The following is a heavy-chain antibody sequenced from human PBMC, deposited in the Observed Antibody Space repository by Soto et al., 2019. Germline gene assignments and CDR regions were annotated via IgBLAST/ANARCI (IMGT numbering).Heavy chain of an antibody. CDR2: IKQDGSEK. J-gene: IGHJ4*02. CDR1: GFTFSSYW. Sequence: EVQLVESGGGLVQPGGSLRLSCAASGFTFSSYWMSWVRQAPRKGLEWVANIKQDGSEKYYVDSVKGRFTISRDNAKNSLYLQMNSLRAADTAVYYCARDPNWNDAVYWGQGTLVTVSS. D-gene: IGHD1-1*01. V-gene: IGHV3-7*01. CDR3: ARDPNWNDAVY.